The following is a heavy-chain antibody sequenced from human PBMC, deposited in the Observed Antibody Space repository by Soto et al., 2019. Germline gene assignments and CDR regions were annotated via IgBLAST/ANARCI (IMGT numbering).Heavy chain of an antibody. D-gene: IGHD2-15*01. V-gene: IGHV3-66*04. CDR3: ARRSGKGYWYFDL. J-gene: IGHJ2*01. CDR1: GFTVSSNY. CDR2: IYSGGST. Sequence: PGGSLRLSCAASGFTVSSNYMSWVRQAPGKGLEWVSVIYSGGSTYYADSVKGRFTISRDNSKNTLYLQMNSLRAEDTAVYYCARRSGKGYWYFDLWGRGTLVTVSS.